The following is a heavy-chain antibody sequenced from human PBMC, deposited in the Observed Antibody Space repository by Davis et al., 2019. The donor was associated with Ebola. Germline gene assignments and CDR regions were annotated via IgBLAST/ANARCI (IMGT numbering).Heavy chain of an antibody. D-gene: IGHD6-19*01. Sequence: AASVKVSCKASGYTFNNYYVHWLRQPPGQGLEWMGLLIPSGGATSYVQNFQGRVPMTRDTSTSTVYMELSSLRSEDTAMYYCARGTGTGYNSGWYVYWGQGTLVTVSS. CDR3: ARGTGTGYNSGWYVY. J-gene: IGHJ4*02. V-gene: IGHV1-46*02. CDR1: GYTFNNYY. CDR2: LIPSGGAT.